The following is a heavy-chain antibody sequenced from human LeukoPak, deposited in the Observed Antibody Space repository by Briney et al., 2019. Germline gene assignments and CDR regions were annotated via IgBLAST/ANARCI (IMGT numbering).Heavy chain of an antibody. V-gene: IGHV1-69*05. Sequence: SVKVSCKASGGTFSSYAISWVRQAPGQGLEWMGGIIPIFGTANYAQKFQGRVTITTDESTSTAYMELSSLRSEDAAVYYCARGDYSNYPFDYWGQGTLVTVSS. CDR2: IIPIFGTA. D-gene: IGHD4-11*01. CDR3: ARGDYSNYPFDY. J-gene: IGHJ4*02. CDR1: GGTFSSYA.